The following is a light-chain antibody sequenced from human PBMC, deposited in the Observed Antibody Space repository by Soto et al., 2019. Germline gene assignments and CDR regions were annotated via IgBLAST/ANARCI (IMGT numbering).Light chain of an antibody. Sequence: QSVLTQLPSACRSPGQSVTISCTGTKNDIGVYDFVSWYQHHPGKAPRLIIYEVVQRPSGVPDRFSGSKSGNTASLTVSGLQAADEADYFCKSYAGSNTYVFGSGTKVTVL. CDR3: KSYAGSNTYV. CDR1: KNDIGVYDF. J-gene: IGLJ1*01. CDR2: EVV. V-gene: IGLV2-8*01.